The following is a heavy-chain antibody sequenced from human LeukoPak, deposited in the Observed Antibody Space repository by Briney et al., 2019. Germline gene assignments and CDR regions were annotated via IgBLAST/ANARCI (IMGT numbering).Heavy chain of an antibody. CDR2: IYHSGST. Sequence: SGTLSLTCAVSGVSITYSYWWTWVRQPPGKGLEWIGEIYHSGSTNYNSSLKSRVTMSVDKSKNQFSLMLSSVTAADTAVYYCTRGLRYYGSGSLSDNWFDPWGQGTLVFVSS. CDR1: GVSITYSYW. V-gene: IGHV4-4*02. D-gene: IGHD3-10*01. J-gene: IGHJ5*02. CDR3: TRGLRYYGSGSLSDNWFDP.